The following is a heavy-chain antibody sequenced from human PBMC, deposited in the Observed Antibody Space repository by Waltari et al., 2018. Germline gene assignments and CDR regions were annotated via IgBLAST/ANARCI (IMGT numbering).Heavy chain of an antibody. J-gene: IGHJ6*03. CDR2: ISSGSRYI. Sequence: EVFLVASGGGLVKRGGSLRLSCAASGFTFSIYTMTWFRQAPGKGLEWVSSISSGSRYIYYADSMKGRFTISRDNAKNSLYLQMSSLRAEDTAVYYCARDGVKLELNYYSYMDVWGKGTTVTVSS. D-gene: IGHD1-7*01. CDR1: GFTFSIYT. V-gene: IGHV3-21*01. CDR3: ARDGVKLELNYYSYMDV.